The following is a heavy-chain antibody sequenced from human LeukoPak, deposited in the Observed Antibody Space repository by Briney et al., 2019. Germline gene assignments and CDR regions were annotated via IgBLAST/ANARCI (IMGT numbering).Heavy chain of an antibody. CDR1: GFTFSSYR. Sequence: GGSLRLSCAASGFTFSSYRTNWVRQAPGKGLEWVSSISSSSSYIYYADSVKGRFTISRDNAKNSLYLQMNSLRAQNTAVYYSARGRDYYGSTGFANWGQRTLVTVSS. CDR2: ISSSSSYI. J-gene: IGHJ4*02. D-gene: IGHD3-22*01. CDR3: ARGRDYYGSTGFAN. V-gene: IGHV3-21*01.